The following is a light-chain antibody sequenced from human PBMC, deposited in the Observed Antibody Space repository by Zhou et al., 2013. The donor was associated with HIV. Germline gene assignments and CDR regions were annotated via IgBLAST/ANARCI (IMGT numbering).Light chain of an antibody. CDR2: KVS. CDR3: QQSHHVLVT. J-gene: IGKJ3*01. CDR1: QSLVYSDGNTY. Sequence: DVVMTQSPLSLPVTLGQPASISCRSSQSLVYSDGNTYLNWFQQRPGQSPRRLIYKVSNRDSGVPDRFSGSGSGVDFTLTITGLQPDDFATYFCQQSHHVLVTFGPGTTV. V-gene: IGKV2-30*01.